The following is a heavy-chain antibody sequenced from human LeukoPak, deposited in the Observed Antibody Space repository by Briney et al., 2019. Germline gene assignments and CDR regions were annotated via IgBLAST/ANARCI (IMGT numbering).Heavy chain of an antibody. CDR2: IIPIFGTA. Sequence: ASVKVSCKASGGTFSSYAISWVRQAPGQGLDWMGGIIPIFGTANYAQKFQGRVTITADESTSTAYMELSSLRSEDTAVYYCARAVAGLDYWGQGTLVTVSS. CDR3: ARAVAGLDY. D-gene: IGHD6-19*01. V-gene: IGHV1-69*13. J-gene: IGHJ4*02. CDR1: GGTFSSYA.